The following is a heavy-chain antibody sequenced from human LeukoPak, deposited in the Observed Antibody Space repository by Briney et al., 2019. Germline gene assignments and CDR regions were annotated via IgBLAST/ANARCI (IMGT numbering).Heavy chain of an antibody. Sequence: SETLSLTCSVSGGSISGYFWSWFRQPPGKGLEYIGYIHYSGSTNYNPSLNSRVTISVDTSNNQFSLKLGSVTAADTAVYFCARGRWPQLPFDWGQGTLVTVSS. D-gene: IGHD5-24*01. CDR3: ARGRWPQLPFD. CDR2: IHYSGST. V-gene: IGHV4-59*01. CDR1: GGSISGYF. J-gene: IGHJ4*02.